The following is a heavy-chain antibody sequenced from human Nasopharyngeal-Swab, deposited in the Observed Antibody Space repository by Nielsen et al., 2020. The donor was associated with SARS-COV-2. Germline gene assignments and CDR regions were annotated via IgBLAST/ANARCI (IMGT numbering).Heavy chain of an antibody. CDR3: ARGVNPPPDY. D-gene: IGHD1-14*01. V-gene: IGHV3-53*01. CDR2: IYSGGNT. J-gene: IGHJ4*02. CDR1: GFTVSSNY. Sequence: GGSLRLSCAASGFTVSSNYMTWVRQAPGKGLEWASIIYSGGNTYHADSVKGRFTISRDNSKNTLFLQMNSLRADDTAVYYCARGVNPPPDYWGQGTLVIVSS.